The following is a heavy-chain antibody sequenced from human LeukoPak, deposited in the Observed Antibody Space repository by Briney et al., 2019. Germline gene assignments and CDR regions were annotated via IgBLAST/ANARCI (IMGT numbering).Heavy chain of an antibody. CDR2: INLVGSEK. D-gene: IGHD4-17*01. V-gene: IGHV3-7*01. CDR3: ARFVSDSLGLYGPRWYFDL. J-gene: IGHJ2*01. Sequence: GWALRLSFVSSLLILLCHWIHGVGQAPARRGEGVGDINLVGSEKYYVDSVKGRFTISRDNAKNSLYLQMNSLRAEDTAVYYCARFVSDSLGLYGPRWYFDLWGRGTLVTVSS. CDR1: LLILLCHW.